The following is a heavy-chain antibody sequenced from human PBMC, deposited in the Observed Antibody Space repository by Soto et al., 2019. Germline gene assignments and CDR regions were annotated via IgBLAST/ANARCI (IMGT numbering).Heavy chain of an antibody. CDR3: AKARCTSNTCYVPDH. J-gene: IGHJ5*02. Sequence: EVQLLESGGGLVQPGGSLRLSCAASGFTFSGHTMSWVRQAPGKGLEWVSAISGSGGSPSYADSVQGRFTISRDNPKNTLYLQMRSLRVEDTAIYYCAKARCTSNTCYVPDHWGQGTLVTVSS. V-gene: IGHV3-23*01. CDR2: ISGSGGSP. CDR1: GFTFSGHT. D-gene: IGHD2-15*01.